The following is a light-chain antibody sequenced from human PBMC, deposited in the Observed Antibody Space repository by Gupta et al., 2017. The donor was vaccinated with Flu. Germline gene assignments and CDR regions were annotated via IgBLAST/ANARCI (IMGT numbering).Light chain of an antibody. CDR2: GTS. Sequence: GTLSFAPGESVTLSCRAGESVNRNHLAWYQQKPGQAPRLLMDGTSNRAPGIPDRFSGGGSGTDFTRTINRLEPEDSAVFYCHHYGTSPYTFGQGTNLEIK. CDR1: ESVNRNH. V-gene: IGKV3-20*01. CDR3: HHYGTSPYT. J-gene: IGKJ2*01.